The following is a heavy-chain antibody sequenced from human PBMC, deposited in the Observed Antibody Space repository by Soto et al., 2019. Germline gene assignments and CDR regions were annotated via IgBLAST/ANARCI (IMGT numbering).Heavy chain of an antibody. Sequence: GGSLRLSCAASGFTFSSYAMSWVRQAPGKGLEWVSAIGGSGGSTYYADSVKGRFTISRDNSKNTLYLQMNSLRAEDTAVYYCANVVYDFWSGYLNYFDYWGQGTLVTVSS. CDR1: GFTFSSYA. V-gene: IGHV3-23*01. D-gene: IGHD3-3*01. CDR2: IGGSGGST. J-gene: IGHJ4*02. CDR3: ANVVYDFWSGYLNYFDY.